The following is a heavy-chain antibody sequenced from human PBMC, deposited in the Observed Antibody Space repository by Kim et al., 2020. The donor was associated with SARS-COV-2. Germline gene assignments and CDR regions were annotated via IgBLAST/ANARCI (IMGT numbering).Heavy chain of an antibody. J-gene: IGHJ6*02. V-gene: IGHV4-61*02. CDR3: ARVIEGYGSGSYYSYYYGMDV. Sequence: SETLSLTCTVSGGSISSGSYYWSWIRQPAGKGLEWIGRIYTSGSTNYNPSLKSRVTISVDTSKNQFSLKLSSVTAADTAVYYCARVIEGYGSGSYYSYYYGMDVWGQGTTVTVSS. CDR2: IYTSGST. CDR1: GGSISSGSYY. D-gene: IGHD3-10*01.